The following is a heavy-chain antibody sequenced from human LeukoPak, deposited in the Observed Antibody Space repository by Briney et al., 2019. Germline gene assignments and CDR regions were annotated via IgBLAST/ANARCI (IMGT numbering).Heavy chain of an antibody. CDR2: ISYDGTNK. J-gene: IGHJ5*02. CDR1: GFTFSSYA. Sequence: GRSLRLSCAASGFTFSSYAMHWVRQAPGKGLEWVAVISYDGTNKYYADSVKGRFTISRDNSKNTLYLQMHSQRAEDTAVYYCARARGYYDSGSSNWFDPWGQGTLVTVSS. CDR3: ARARGYYDSGSSNWFDP. V-gene: IGHV3-30*04. D-gene: IGHD3-10*01.